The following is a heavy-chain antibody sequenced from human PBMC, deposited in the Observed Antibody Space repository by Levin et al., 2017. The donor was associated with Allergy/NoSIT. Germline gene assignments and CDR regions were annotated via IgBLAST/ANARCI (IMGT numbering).Heavy chain of an antibody. V-gene: IGHV3-33*01. J-gene: IGHJ4*02. D-gene: IGHD6-13*01. CDR3: ARDQGIAAEVDY. CDR1: GFTFSSYG. Sequence: LSGGSLRLSCAASGFTFSSYGMHWVRQAPGKGLEWVAVIWYDGSNKYYADSVKGRFTISRDNSKNTLYLQMNSLRAEDTAVYYCARDQGIAAEVDYWGQGTLVTVSS. CDR2: IWYDGSNK.